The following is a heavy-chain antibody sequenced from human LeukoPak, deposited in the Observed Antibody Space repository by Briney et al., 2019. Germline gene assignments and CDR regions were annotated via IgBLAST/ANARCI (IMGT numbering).Heavy chain of an antibody. Sequence: ASVKVSCKASGGTFSSYAISWVRQAPGQGLEWMGGIIPIFGTANYAQKFQGRVTITADESTSTAYMELSSLRSEDTAVYYCARELRMTGYYNVRGGWFDPWGQGTLVTVSS. D-gene: IGHD3-9*01. CDR2: IIPIFGTA. J-gene: IGHJ5*02. CDR3: ARELRMTGYYNVRGGWFDP. CDR1: GGTFSSYA. V-gene: IGHV1-69*13.